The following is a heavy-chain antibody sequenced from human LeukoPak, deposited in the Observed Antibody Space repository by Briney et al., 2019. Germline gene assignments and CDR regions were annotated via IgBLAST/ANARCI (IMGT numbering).Heavy chain of an antibody. D-gene: IGHD2-15*01. J-gene: IGHJ4*02. CDR3: ARVGYCSGGSCYRGEGYFDY. Sequence: GGSLRLSCAAPGFTFSSYWMSWVRQAPGKGLEWVANIKQDGSEKYYVDSVKGRFTISRDNAKNSLYLQMNSLRAEDTAVYYCARVGYCSGGSCYRGEGYFDYWGQGTLVTVSS. CDR2: IKQDGSEK. V-gene: IGHV3-7*01. CDR1: GFTFSSYW.